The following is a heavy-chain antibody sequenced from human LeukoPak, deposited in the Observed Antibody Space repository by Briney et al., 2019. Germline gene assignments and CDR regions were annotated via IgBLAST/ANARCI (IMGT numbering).Heavy chain of an antibody. CDR1: GDSVSSNSAA. CDR2: TYYRSKWFN. CDR3: ARAGGDSRGWTRGRAFDV. J-gene: IGHJ3*01. V-gene: IGHV6-1*01. Sequence: SQTLSLTCAISGDSVSSNSAAWNWIRQSPSRGLEWLGRTYYRSKWFNDYAVSPKSRLTINPDTSKNQFSLQLNSMTPEDTALYYCARAGGDSRGWTRGRAFDVWGQGTMVTVSS. D-gene: IGHD6-19*01.